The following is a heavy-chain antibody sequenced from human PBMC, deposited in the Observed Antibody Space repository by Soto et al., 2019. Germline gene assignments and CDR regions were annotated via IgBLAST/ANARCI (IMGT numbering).Heavy chain of an antibody. D-gene: IGHD3-10*01. J-gene: IGHJ6*02. CDR2: IRGFSPYT. CDR1: GFTFRPYT. Sequence: GGSLRLSCISSGFTFRPYTMNWVRQAPGKGLEWVSGIRGFSPYTFYAESVKGRFTISRDNAKNSLYLQMNSLRVEDTAVYYCARDRGYDAHDYYYNAMDVWGQGTTVTVSS. V-gene: IGHV3-21*01. CDR3: ARDRGYDAHDYYYNAMDV.